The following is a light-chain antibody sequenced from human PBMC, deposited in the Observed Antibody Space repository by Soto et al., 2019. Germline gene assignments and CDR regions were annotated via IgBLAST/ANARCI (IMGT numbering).Light chain of an antibody. CDR1: QSISDW. CDR2: DAS. CDR3: QQFNSYSWT. V-gene: IGKV1-5*01. Sequence: DIQMTQSPSTLSASVGDRVTITCRASQSISDWLAWYQQKPGKAPKLLIYDASSLHRGVPARFSGSGSGTEFTLTIRSLQPDDFATYYCQQFNSYSWTFGQGTKVEIK. J-gene: IGKJ1*01.